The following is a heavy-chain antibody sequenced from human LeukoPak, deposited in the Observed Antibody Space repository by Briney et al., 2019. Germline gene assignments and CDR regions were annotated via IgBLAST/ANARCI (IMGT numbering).Heavy chain of an antibody. V-gene: IGHV4-61*02. Sequence: SQTLSLTCTVSSGSISSGSYYWSWIRQPAGKGLEWIGRIYTSGSTNYNPSLKSRVTISVDTSKNQFSLKLSSVTAADTALYYCARDGRDDYGDYGWFDPWGQGTLVTVSS. CDR2: IYTSGST. CDR1: SGSISSGSYY. D-gene: IGHD4-17*01. CDR3: ARDGRDDYGDYGWFDP. J-gene: IGHJ5*02.